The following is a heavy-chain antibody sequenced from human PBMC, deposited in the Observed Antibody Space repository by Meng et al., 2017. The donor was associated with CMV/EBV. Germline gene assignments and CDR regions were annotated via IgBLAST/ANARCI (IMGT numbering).Heavy chain of an antibody. CDR1: GYTLSHYW. V-gene: IGHV1-46*01. D-gene: IGHD2-2*01. CDR3: ARSGSTTSQQPGYFDL. J-gene: IGHJ2*01. CDR2: INPSGGST. Sequence: ASVKVSCKASGYTLSHYWMHWGRQAPGQGLEWVGIINPSGGSTTYAQKFQGRVVLTRDTSTSTVYMDLSSLRSEDRAVYYCARSGSTTSQQPGYFDLWGRGTLVTVSS.